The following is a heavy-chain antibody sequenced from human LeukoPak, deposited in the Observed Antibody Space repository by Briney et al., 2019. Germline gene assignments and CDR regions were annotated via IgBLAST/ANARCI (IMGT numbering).Heavy chain of an antibody. CDR2: ITGGGGSST. J-gene: IGHJ6*02. V-gene: IGHV3-43*01. Sequence: GGSLRLSCAASGFTFDDYSMHWVRQVPGKGLEWVSLITGGGGSSTHYVDSVQGRFTISRDNSKSSLYLQMNSLRSEDTALYYCAKDSYHYYGLDVWGQGTTVTVSS. CDR3: AKDSYHYYGLDV. CDR1: GFTFDDYS.